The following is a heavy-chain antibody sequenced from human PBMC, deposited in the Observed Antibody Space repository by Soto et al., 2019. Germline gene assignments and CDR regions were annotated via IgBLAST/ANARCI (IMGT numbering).Heavy chain of an antibody. V-gene: IGHV3-15*07. CDR2: MKSKADGGTI. CDR3: QWELLDFDY. CDR1: GLTFTKAW. J-gene: IGHJ4*02. D-gene: IGHD1-26*01. Sequence: GGSLRLSCAASGLTFTKAWMFWVRQAPGKGLQWVGRMKSKADGGTIDYAAPVKGRFTISRDDSKNTVYLQMNSLKTEDTAVYYCQWELLDFDYWGQRTLVTVSS.